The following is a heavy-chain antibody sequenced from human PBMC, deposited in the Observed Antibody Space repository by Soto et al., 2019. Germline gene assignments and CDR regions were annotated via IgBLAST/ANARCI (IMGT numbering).Heavy chain of an antibody. J-gene: IGHJ4*02. CDR1: GFTFSSYA. CDR3: AKENGYSSSWFEFDY. V-gene: IGHV3-23*01. CDR2: ISVSGVST. D-gene: IGHD6-13*01. Sequence: GGSLRLSCAASGFTFSSYAMSWVRQAPGKGLEWVSTISVSGVSTYYADSVKGRFTISRDNSKNTLYLQMNSLRAEDTAVYYCAKENGYSSSWFEFDYWGQGTLVTVSS.